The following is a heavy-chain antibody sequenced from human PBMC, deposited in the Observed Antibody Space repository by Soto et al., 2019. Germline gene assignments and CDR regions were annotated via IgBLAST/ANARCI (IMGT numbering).Heavy chain of an antibody. V-gene: IGHV5-51*01. Sequence: GESLKISCTGSGYSFTNYWIGWVRQMPGKGLEWMGIIYPGDSNTRYSPSCQGQVTISADKSISTAYLQWSSLKASDTAMYFCARQGYCSNTACYTVDYWGQGTLVTVSS. CDR3: ARQGYCSNTACYTVDY. CDR1: GYSFTNYW. CDR2: IYPGDSNT. J-gene: IGHJ4*02. D-gene: IGHD2-2*02.